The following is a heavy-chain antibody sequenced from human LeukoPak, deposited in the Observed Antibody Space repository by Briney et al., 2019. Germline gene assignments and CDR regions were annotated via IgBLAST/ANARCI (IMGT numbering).Heavy chain of an antibody. CDR3: AKASLMIVVVITAYDY. CDR2: ISWNSGSI. J-gene: IGHJ4*02. V-gene: IGHV3-9*01. CDR1: GFTFDDYA. D-gene: IGHD3-22*01. Sequence: GRSLRLSCAASGFTFDDYAMHWVRQAPGKGLEWVSGISWNSGSIGYADSVKGRFTISRDNSKNTLYLQMNSLRAEDTAVYYCAKASLMIVVVITAYDYWGQGTLVTVSS.